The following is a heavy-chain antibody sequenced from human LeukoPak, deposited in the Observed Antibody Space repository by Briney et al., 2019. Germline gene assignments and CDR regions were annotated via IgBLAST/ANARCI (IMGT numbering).Heavy chain of an antibody. Sequence: SETLSLTCDVHGGSFRGYSWNWIRQPPGKGLEWIGEINHSGRAKYNPSLKSRVTISLETSNNAFSLKVSSVTAADTAVYYCADGYEDNTFDIWGQGTMVTVSS. CDR2: INHSGRA. J-gene: IGHJ3*02. CDR1: GGSFRGYS. V-gene: IGHV4-34*01. CDR3: ADGYEDNTFDI. D-gene: IGHD1-1*01.